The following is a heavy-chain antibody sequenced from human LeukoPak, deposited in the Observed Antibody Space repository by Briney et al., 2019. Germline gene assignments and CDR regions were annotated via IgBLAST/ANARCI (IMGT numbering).Heavy chain of an antibody. J-gene: IGHJ4*02. CDR1: GFTFSSYG. Sequence: GGSLRLSCAASGFTFSSYGMHWVRQAPGKGLEWVAVISYDGSNKYYADSVKGRFTISRDNSKNTLYLQMNSLRAEDTAVYYCANDTLDILTGYQQYFDYWGQGTLVTVSS. CDR3: ANDTLDILTGYQQYFDY. D-gene: IGHD3-9*01. V-gene: IGHV3-30*18. CDR2: ISYDGSNK.